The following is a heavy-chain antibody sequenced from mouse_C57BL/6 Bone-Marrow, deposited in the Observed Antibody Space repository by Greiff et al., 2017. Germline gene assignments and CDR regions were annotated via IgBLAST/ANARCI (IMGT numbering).Heavy chain of an antibody. J-gene: IGHJ4*01. CDR1: GYTFTTYS. V-gene: IGHV1-47*01. D-gene: IGHD1-1*01. CDR2: FHPYNDDT. Sequence: QVQLQQSGAELVKPGASVKMSCKASGYTFTTYSIAWMKQNHGKSLEWIGNFHPYNDDTKYNEKFKGKATLTVEKSSSTVYLELSRLTSDDSAVYYCARRSNYDSSGGDAMDYWGQGTSVTVSS. CDR3: ARRSNYDSSGGDAMDY.